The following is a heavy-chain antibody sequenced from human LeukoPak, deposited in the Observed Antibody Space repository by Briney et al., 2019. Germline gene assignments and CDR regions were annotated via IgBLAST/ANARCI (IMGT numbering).Heavy chain of an antibody. J-gene: IGHJ4*02. CDR1: GFTFSDYY. D-gene: IGHD2-2*01. CDR3: ATNLGYCSSTSCYATTEYYFDY. CDR2: TIMTGTTT. V-gene: IGHV3-11*04. Sequence: PGGSLTLSCAASGFTFSDYYMTWIRQAPGKGLEWVSYTIMTGTTTYYADSVTGRVTMSRDNAKNSLYLQMNSLRAEDTAVYYCATNLGYCSSTSCYATTEYYFDYWGQGTLVTVSS.